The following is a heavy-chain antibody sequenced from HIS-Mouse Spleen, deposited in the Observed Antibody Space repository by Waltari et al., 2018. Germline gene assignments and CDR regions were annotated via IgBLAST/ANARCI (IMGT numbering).Heavy chain of an antibody. V-gene: IGHV3-7*01. CDR1: GFTFSSYW. J-gene: IGHJ4*02. Sequence: EVQLVESGGGLVQPGGSLRLSCAASGFTFSSYWMSWFRQAPGKGLEWVANIKQDGSEKYYVDSVKGRFTISRDNAKNSLYLQMNSLRAEDTAVYYCARVREFLASSGYYFDYWGQGTLVTVSS. D-gene: IGHD3-3*01. CDR3: ARVREFLASSGYYFDY. CDR2: IKQDGSEK.